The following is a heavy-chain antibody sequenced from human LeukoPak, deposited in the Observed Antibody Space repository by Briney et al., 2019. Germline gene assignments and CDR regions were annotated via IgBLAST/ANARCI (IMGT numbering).Heavy chain of an antibody. CDR1: GFTFSDFW. CDR3: AKDIGRRIFGVAYDAFHV. D-gene: IGHD3-3*01. V-gene: IGHV3-74*01. CDR2: INSGGTVT. Sequence: GGSLRLSCAASGFTFSDFWMHWVRQAPGKGLVWVSRINSGGTVTNYADSVKGRLTISRDNSKDTLYLQMNSLRVEDTAIYYCAKDIGRRIFGVAYDAFHVWGQGTMVTVSS. J-gene: IGHJ3*01.